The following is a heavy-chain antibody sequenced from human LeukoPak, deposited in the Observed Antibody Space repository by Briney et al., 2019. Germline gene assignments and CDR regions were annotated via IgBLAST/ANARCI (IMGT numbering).Heavy chain of an antibody. V-gene: IGHV3-48*02. J-gene: IGHJ4*02. CDR3: ATGTGTYFGY. Sequence: GGSLRLSCAASGFIFSSYTINWVRQPPGKRLEWLSSISSPSSTIHYADSVRGRFTISRDNAKNSLYLQMNSLRDEDTAVYYCATGTGTYFGYWGQGTLVTVSS. CDR1: GFIFSSYT. CDR2: ISSPSSTI. D-gene: IGHD7-27*01.